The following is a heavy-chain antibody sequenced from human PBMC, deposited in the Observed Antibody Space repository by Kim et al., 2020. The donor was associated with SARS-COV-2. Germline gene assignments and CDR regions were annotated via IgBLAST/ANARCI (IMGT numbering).Heavy chain of an antibody. Sequence: GGSLRLSCAASGFTFSSYSMNWVRQAPGKGLEWVSSISSSSSYIYYADSVKGRFTISRDNAKNSLYLQMNSLRAEDTAVYYCACSSSGWSGLSDYWGQGTLVTVSS. V-gene: IGHV3-21*01. CDR2: ISSSSSYI. CDR3: ACSSSGWSGLSDY. J-gene: IGHJ4*02. CDR1: GFTFSSYS. D-gene: IGHD6-19*01.